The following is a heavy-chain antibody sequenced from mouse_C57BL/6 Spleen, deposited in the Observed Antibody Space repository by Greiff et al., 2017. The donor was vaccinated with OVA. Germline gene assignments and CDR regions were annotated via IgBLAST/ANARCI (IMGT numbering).Heavy chain of an antibody. D-gene: IGHD1-1*01. J-gene: IGHJ2*01. CDR3: ARGYGSRGYFDY. Sequence: DVQLVESGPGLVKPSQSLSLTCSVTGYSITSGYYWHWIRQFPGNKLEWMGYISYDGSNNYNPSLKNRISITRDTSKNQFFLKLNSVTTEDTATYYCARGYGSRGYFDYWGQGTTLTVSS. V-gene: IGHV3-6*01. CDR2: ISYDGSN. CDR1: GYSITSGYY.